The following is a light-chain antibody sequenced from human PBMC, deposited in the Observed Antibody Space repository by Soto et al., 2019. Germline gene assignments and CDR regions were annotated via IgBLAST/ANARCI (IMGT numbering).Light chain of an antibody. CDR1: QSVSSN. CDR3: QQYNDWPLT. J-gene: IGKJ1*01. CDR2: GAF. V-gene: IGKV3-15*01. Sequence: EIVMTPSPVTLSVSPVERATLSCRASQSVSSNLAWYQQTPGQAPSLLIYGAFTRATGIPARFSGTGSGTEFTLTISSLQSEDFALYYCQQYNDWPLTFGQGTKVDIK.